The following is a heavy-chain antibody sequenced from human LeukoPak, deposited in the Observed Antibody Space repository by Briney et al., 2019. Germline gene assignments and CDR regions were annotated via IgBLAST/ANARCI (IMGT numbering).Heavy chain of an antibody. V-gene: IGHV3-23*01. CDR3: AKVGSSEEDWFDP. D-gene: IGHD6-19*01. Sequence: GGSLRLSCAASGFTFSNAWMSWVRQAPGKGLEWVSAISGSGGSTYYADSVKGRFTISRDNSKNTLYLQMNSLRAEDTAVYYCAKVGSSEEDWFDPWGQGTLVTVSS. CDR1: GFTFSNAW. J-gene: IGHJ5*02. CDR2: ISGSGGST.